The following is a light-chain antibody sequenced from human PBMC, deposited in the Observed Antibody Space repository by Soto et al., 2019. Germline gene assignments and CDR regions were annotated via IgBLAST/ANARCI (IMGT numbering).Light chain of an antibody. V-gene: IGLV8-61*01. J-gene: IGLJ3*02. CDR3: VLYMGSGIGM. CDR2: STN. Sequence: QTVVTQEPSFSVSPGRTVTLTCGLSSGSVSTSYYPSWYQQTPGQAPRTLIYSTNTRSSGVPDRFSGSILGNKAALTITGAQADDESDYYCVLYMGSGIGMFGGGTKLTVL. CDR1: SGSVSTSYY.